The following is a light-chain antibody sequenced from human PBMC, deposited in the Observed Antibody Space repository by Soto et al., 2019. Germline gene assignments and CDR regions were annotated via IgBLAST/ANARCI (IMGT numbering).Light chain of an antibody. CDR2: DVS. CDR3: CSYAGSRVV. Sequence: HSALTQPRSVSGSPGQSVTISCTGTSSDVGGYNYVSWYQQHPGKAPKLMIYDVSKRPSGVPDRFSGSKSGNTASLTISGLQAEEEADYYCCSYAGSRVVFGGGTQLTVL. J-gene: IGLJ2*01. CDR1: SSDVGGYNY. V-gene: IGLV2-11*01.